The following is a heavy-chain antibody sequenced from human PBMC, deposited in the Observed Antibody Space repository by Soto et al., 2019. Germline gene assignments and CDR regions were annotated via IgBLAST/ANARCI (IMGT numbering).Heavy chain of an antibody. CDR1: AYSFTSYW. CDR2: TYPGDSDT. V-gene: IGHV5-51*01. Sequence: EXLKISCNGSAYSFTSYWIAWVRQMPGKGLEWMGITYPGDSDTRYSPSFQGQVTISADKSISTAYLQWSSLKASDTAMYYCARSTSPFYFDYWGQGTLVTVSS. CDR3: ARSTSPFYFDY. J-gene: IGHJ4*02.